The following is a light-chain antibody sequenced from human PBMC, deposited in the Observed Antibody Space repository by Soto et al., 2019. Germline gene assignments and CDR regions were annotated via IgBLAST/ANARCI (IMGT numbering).Light chain of an antibody. CDR1: QSVSSSY. CDR3: QQYASSPRVT. V-gene: IGKV3-20*01. J-gene: IGKJ4*01. CDR2: GAS. Sequence: EIVLTQSPGTLSLSPGERATLSCRASQSVSSSYLAWYQQKPGQAPRLLIYGASSRATGIPDRFSGSGSGTEFTLTISRLEPEDFAVNYCQQYASSPRVTFGGGTKVEIK.